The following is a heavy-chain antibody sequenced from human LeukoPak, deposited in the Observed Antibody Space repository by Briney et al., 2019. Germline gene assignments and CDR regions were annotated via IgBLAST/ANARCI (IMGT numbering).Heavy chain of an antibody. Sequence: GGSLRLSCAASGFTFSSYSMNWVRQAPGKGLEWVAVIWYDGSNKYYADSVKGRFTISRDNSKNTLYLQMNSLRAEDTAVYYCARSGNYYDSTLDYWGQGTLVTVSS. J-gene: IGHJ4*02. CDR3: ARSGNYYDSTLDY. CDR2: IWYDGSNK. D-gene: IGHD3-22*01. CDR1: GFTFSSYS. V-gene: IGHV3-33*08.